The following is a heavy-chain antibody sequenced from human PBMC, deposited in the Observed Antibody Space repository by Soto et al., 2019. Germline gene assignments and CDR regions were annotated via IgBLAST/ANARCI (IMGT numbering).Heavy chain of an antibody. CDR2: IYYTGSA. CDR1: GGSISSSSYY. Sequence: QLQLQESGPGLVKPSETLSLTCTVSGGSISSSSYYWGWIRQPPGQGLEWIGNIYYTGSAVYNPSRKSRVIISVDTSKNQFSLNLIYLTVADTAVYYCAAYFTACKAKYWFEPWGQGTLVTVSA. CDR3: AAYFTACKAKYWFEP. D-gene: IGHD2-21*02. V-gene: IGHV4-39*01. J-gene: IGHJ5*02.